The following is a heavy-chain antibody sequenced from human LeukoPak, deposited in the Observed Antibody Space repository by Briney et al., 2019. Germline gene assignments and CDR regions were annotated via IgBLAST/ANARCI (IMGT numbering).Heavy chain of an antibody. V-gene: IGHV1-46*01. CDR2: INPSGGST. Sequence: GASVKVSCKASGYTFTSYYMHWVRQAPGQGLEWMGIINPSGGSTSYAQKFQGRVTMTRDMSTSTVYMELSSLRSEDTAVYYCARDRWDHLDTAMVFDYWGQGTLVTVSS. D-gene: IGHD5-18*01. J-gene: IGHJ4*02. CDR3: ARDRWDHLDTAMVFDY. CDR1: GYTFTSYY.